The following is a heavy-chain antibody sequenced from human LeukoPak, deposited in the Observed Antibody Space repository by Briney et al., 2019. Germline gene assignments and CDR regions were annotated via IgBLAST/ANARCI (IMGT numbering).Heavy chain of an antibody. CDR1: GGSISSSSYY. Sequence: SETLSLTCTVSGGSISSSSYYWGWIRQPPGKGLEWIGSIYYSGSTYYNPSLKSRVTISADTSKNQFSLKLSSVTAADTAVYYCARGLYTGYSSGFDYWGQGTLVTVSS. V-gene: IGHV4-39*07. J-gene: IGHJ4*02. CDR3: ARGLYTGYSSGFDY. CDR2: IYYSGST. D-gene: IGHD6-19*01.